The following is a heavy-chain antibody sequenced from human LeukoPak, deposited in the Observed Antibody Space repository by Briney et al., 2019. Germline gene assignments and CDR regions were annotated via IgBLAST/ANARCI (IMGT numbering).Heavy chain of an antibody. J-gene: IGHJ4*02. CDR1: DGSINNYY. Sequence: SETLSLTCTVSDGSINNYYWTWIRQPPGKGLEWIGYIYYSGSTNYNPSLKSRVTISVDTSKNQFSLKLSSVTAADTAVYYCAREGELELTFFDYWGQGTLVTVSS. D-gene: IGHD1-7*01. V-gene: IGHV4-59*12. CDR3: AREGELELTFFDY. CDR2: IYYSGST.